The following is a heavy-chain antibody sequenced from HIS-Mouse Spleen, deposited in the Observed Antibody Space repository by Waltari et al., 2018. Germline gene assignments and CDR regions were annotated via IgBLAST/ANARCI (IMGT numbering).Heavy chain of an antibody. CDR1: GFTFSSYG. D-gene: IGHD6-13*01. Sequence: QVQLVESGGGVVQPGRSLRLSCAASGFTFSSYGMPWVRQAPGKGLGWVAVISYDGSNKYYADSVKGRFTISRDNSKNTLYLQMNSLRAEDTAVYYCAKEYSSSHNWFDPWGQGTLVTVSS. CDR3: AKEYSSSHNWFDP. J-gene: IGHJ5*02. V-gene: IGHV3-30*18. CDR2: ISYDGSNK.